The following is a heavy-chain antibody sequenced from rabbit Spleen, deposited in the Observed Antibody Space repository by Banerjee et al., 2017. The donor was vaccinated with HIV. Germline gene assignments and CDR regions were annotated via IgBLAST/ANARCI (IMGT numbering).Heavy chain of an antibody. J-gene: IGHJ4*01. CDR2: IDTSNGDT. D-gene: IGHD1-1*01. CDR3: ARSISGVYRVNL. Sequence: LEESGGGLVKPGGTLTLTCTVSGFSFSSNWICWVRQAPGKGLEWIACIDTSNGDTDYANWPKGRFTISKTSSTTVTLQMTSLTAADTATYFCARSISGVYRVNLWGPGTLVTVS. V-gene: IGHV1S45*01. CDR1: GFSFSSNW.